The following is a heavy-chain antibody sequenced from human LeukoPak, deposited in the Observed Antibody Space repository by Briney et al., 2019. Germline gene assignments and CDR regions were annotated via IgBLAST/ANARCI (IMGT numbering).Heavy chain of an antibody. CDR3: ARDLGRYDSNQGPLDAFDI. D-gene: IGHD3-22*01. J-gene: IGHJ3*02. V-gene: IGHV3-53*01. Sequence: PGGSLRLSCAASGFTLSNYWMFWVRQAPGRGLEWVSVIYTGGSTYYADSVKGRFTISRDNSKNTLYLQMNSLRAEDTAVYYCARDLGRYDSNQGPLDAFDIWGQGTMVTVSS. CDR1: GFTLSNYW. CDR2: IYTGGST.